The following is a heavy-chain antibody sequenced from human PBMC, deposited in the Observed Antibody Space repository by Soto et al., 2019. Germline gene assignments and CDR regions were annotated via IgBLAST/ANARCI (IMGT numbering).Heavy chain of an antibody. CDR2: IYSGDSDT. Sequence: PGESLKISCKGSGYSFTSYWIGWVRQMPGKGLEWMGIIYSGDSDTRYSPSFQGQVTISADKSIGTAYLKWSGLKASDSAMYYCARLTQSRHCISSNCYSVARFDPWGQGTLVTVSS. CDR3: ARLTQSRHCISSNCYSVARFDP. CDR1: GYSFTSYW. J-gene: IGHJ5*01. D-gene: IGHD2-21*01. V-gene: IGHV5-51*01.